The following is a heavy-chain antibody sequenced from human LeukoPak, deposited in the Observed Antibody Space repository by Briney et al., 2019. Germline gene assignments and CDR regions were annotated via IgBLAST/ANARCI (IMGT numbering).Heavy chain of an antibody. V-gene: IGHV4-59*08. J-gene: IGHJ4*02. Sequence: SETLSLTCTVSGGSISSYYWSWIRQPPGKGLEWIGYIYYSGSTNYNPSLKSRVTISVDTSKNQFSLKLSSVTAADTAVYYCARLTSQESGYDLVLDYWGQGTLVTVSS. D-gene: IGHD5-12*01. CDR1: GGSISSYY. CDR2: IYYSGST. CDR3: ARLTSQESGYDLVLDY.